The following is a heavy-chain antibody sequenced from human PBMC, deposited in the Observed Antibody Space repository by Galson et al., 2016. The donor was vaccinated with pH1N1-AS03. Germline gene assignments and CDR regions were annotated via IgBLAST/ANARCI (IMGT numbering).Heavy chain of an antibody. J-gene: IGHJ6*02. D-gene: IGHD2-2*01. CDR3: ARRNPNPNFAIWYQHDYGMDG. CDR1: GFTVSSNY. CDR2: ISNDGRNV. Sequence: SLRLSCAASGFTVSSNYMSWVRQAPGKGPEWVSRISNDGRNVRYADFVKGRFAVTRDNAKNTVFLQMNSLSADDTAVYFCARRNPNPNFAIWYQHDYGMDGWGQGTTVTVSS. V-gene: IGHV3-74*01.